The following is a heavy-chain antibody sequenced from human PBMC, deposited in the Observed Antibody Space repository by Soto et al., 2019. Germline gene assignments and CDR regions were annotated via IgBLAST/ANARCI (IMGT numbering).Heavy chain of an antibody. CDR1: GFTFENYA. V-gene: IGHV3-9*01. CDR2: VSWSRGSI. CDR3: AKEGDELAQPLRWGSPAPVYYYLDA. Sequence: EVQLVESGGGLIQPGRSLSLSCAASGFTFENYAMHWVRQAPGKGLEWVASVSWSRGSIVYADSVKGRFTVSRDNAKNSLYLQMSSLRPEDTALYYCAKEGDELAQPLRWGSPAPVYYYLDAWGKGTMVTVSS. J-gene: IGHJ6*03. D-gene: IGHD3-16*01.